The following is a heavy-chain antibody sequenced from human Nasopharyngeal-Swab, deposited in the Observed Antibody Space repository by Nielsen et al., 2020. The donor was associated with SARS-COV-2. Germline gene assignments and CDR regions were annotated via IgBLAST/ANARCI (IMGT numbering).Heavy chain of an antibody. CDR2: TSIRGTT. Sequence: SETLSLTCSVSDDSLRRGGFYWTWIRQPAGRGLEVIGRTSIRGTTNYSPPFKNRVTMSLDTSKKQFFLMLASVSAADTAIYYCARGRPGTYYTYYYGLDVWGQGTTVTVSS. V-gene: IGHV4-61*02. CDR3: ARGRPGTYYTYYYGLDV. D-gene: IGHD1-26*01. J-gene: IGHJ6*02. CDR1: DDSLRRGGFY.